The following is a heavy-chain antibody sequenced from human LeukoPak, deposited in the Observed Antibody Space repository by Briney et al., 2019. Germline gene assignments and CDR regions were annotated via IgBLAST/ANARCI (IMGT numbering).Heavy chain of an antibody. CDR1: GYTFTSYH. V-gene: IGHV1-46*01. J-gene: IGHJ5*02. Sequence: GASVKVSCKASGYTFTSYHMHWVRQAPGQGLEWMGIINPSGGSTSYAQKFQGRVTMTTDTSTSTAYMELRSLRSDDTAVYYCARGGNSYPNDHWGQGTLVTVSS. CDR2: INPSGGST. CDR3: ARGGNSYPNDH. D-gene: IGHD5-18*01.